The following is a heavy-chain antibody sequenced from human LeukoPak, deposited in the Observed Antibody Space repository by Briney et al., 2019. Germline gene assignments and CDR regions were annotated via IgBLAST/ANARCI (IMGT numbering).Heavy chain of an antibody. CDR3: VREGSSWGYYFDY. CDR1: GFTFSSIW. Sequence: GGSLRLSCAASGFTFSSIWMTWVRQAPGKGLEWVANIKEDGSEKYYVDSVKGRFTISRDNAKNSLYLQMNSLRAEDTAVYYCVREGSSWGYYFDYWGQGTLVTVSS. J-gene: IGHJ4*02. CDR2: IKEDGSEK. D-gene: IGHD6-13*01. V-gene: IGHV3-7*03.